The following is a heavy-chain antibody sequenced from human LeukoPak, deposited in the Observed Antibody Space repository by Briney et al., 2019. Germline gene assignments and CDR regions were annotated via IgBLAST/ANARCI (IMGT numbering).Heavy chain of an antibody. D-gene: IGHD3-10*01. CDR1: GVSFSGYA. J-gene: IGHJ4*02. V-gene: IGHV3-23*01. CDR2: ISGSGDPT. CDR3: AKFFLPYLAGGTGSR. Sequence: GGSPRLSCAASGVSFSGYATSCVCEAPGVRVEWGSTISGSGDPTYSAASVEGRFNISRDNTTNTLYLQMNSLRAEDTALYYCAKFFLPYLAGGTGSRWGQGTLVTVSS.